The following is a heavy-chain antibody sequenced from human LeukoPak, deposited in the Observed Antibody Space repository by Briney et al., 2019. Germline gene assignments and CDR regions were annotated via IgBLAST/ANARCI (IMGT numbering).Heavy chain of an antibody. V-gene: IGHV1-46*01. D-gene: IGHD4-17*01. CDR3: ARGGTVLRPNSPYDY. Sequence: ASVKVSCKASGYTFTSYYMHWVRQAPGQGLEWMGIINPSGGRTSYAQKFQGRVTMTRDTSTSTVYMELSSLRSDDTAVYYCARGGTVLRPNSPYDYWGQGTPVTVSS. CDR2: INPSGGRT. J-gene: IGHJ4*02. CDR1: GYTFTSYY.